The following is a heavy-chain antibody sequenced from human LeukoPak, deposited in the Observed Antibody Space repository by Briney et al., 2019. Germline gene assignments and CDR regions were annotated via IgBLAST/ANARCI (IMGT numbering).Heavy chain of an antibody. CDR1: GGSISSGGYY. CDR2: IYYSGST. J-gene: IGHJ4*02. V-gene: IGHV4-31*03. D-gene: IGHD3-22*01. Sequence: SQTLSLTCTVSGGSISSGGYYWSWIRQHPGKGLEWIGYIYYSGSTYYNPSLKSRVTISVDTSKNQFSLKLSSVTAADTAVYYCVRGSPLYDSRGGVDYWGQGTLVTVSS. CDR3: VRGSPLYDSRGGVDY.